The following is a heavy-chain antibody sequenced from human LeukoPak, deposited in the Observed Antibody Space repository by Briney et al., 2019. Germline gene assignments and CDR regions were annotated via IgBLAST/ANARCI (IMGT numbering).Heavy chain of an antibody. J-gene: IGHJ5*02. CDR3: ARASYDSSGAYWFDP. V-gene: IGHV4-31*03. D-gene: IGHD3-22*01. CDR1: GGSISSGGYY. Sequence: SETLSLTCTVSGGSISSGGYYRSWIRQHPGKGLEWIGYIYYSGSTYYNPSLKSRVTISVDTSKNQFSLKLSSVTAADTAVYYCARASYDSSGAYWFDPWGQGTLVTVSS. CDR2: IYYSGST.